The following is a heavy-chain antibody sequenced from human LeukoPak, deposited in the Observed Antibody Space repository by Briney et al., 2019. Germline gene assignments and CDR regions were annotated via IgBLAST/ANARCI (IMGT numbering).Heavy chain of an antibody. CDR3: ARRKDAFDY. V-gene: IGHV3-23*01. J-gene: IGHJ4*02. Sequence: QSGGSLRLSCVGSGFTFRSHAMSWVRQAPEKGLEFVSGIYENGGTTYYADSVKGRFSISRDNAKNSLYLQMNSLRAEDTAVYYCARRKDAFDYWGQGTLVTVSS. CDR1: GFTFRSHA. CDR2: IYENGGTT.